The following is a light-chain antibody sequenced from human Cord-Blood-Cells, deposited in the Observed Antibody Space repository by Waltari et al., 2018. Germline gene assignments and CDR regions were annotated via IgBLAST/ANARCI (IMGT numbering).Light chain of an antibody. CDR1: SLRRYY. J-gene: IGLJ1*01. Sequence: SSELTQAPAVSVALRQTVRITCQGDSLRRYYASWYQQKPGQAPVLVISGKNNRPSGIPDRFSGSSSGNTASLTITGAQAEDEADYYCNSRDSSGNHYVFGTGTKVTVL. CDR3: NSRDSSGNHYV. V-gene: IGLV3-19*01. CDR2: GKN.